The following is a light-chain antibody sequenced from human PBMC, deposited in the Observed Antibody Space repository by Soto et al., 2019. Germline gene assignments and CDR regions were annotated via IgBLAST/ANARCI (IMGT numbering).Light chain of an antibody. V-gene: IGKV3-20*01. CDR1: QSVSRSS. Sequence: DIGLTQSPGTLSLSPGERATLSCRASQSVSRSSLAWYQQRPGQAPRLLIYGASSRATGIPDRFSGSGSGTEFTLTISRLQSEDFAVYYCQHYNNWPPWTFGQGTKVDIK. J-gene: IGKJ1*01. CDR3: QHYNNWPPWT. CDR2: GAS.